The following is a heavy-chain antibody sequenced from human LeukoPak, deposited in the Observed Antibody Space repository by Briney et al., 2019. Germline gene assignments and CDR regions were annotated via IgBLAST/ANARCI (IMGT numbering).Heavy chain of an antibody. D-gene: IGHD6-19*01. V-gene: IGHV5-51*01. Sequence: GESLKISCKGSGYTFASYWIGWVRQMPGKGLEWMGIIYPGDPDTRYSPSFQGQVTISADKSISTAYLQWSSLKASDSAMYYCASPTPYSSGWYFAYWGQGTLVTVSS. CDR3: ASPTPYSSGWYFAY. CDR2: IYPGDPDT. J-gene: IGHJ4*02. CDR1: GYTFASYW.